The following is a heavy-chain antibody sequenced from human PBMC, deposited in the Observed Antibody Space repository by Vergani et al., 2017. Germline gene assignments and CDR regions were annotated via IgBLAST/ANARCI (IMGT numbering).Heavy chain of an antibody. CDR3: GKTGGHRGAPGGYTYYYMDG. Sequence: EVQLLESGGGLVKPGGSLRLSCAASGFTFSSYAMSWVRQAPGKGLEWVSAISGGGGSTYYADSVTGRFTISRDMSKNTLYLQMNSLRAEDTAVYYCGKTGGHRGAPGGYTYYYMDGWGKGTTVTVSS. CDR2: ISGGGGST. J-gene: IGHJ6*03. V-gene: IGHV3-23*01. D-gene: IGHD5-24*01. CDR1: GFTFSSYA.